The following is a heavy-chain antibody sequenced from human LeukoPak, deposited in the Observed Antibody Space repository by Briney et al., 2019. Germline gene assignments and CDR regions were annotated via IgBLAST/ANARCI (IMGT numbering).Heavy chain of an antibody. V-gene: IGHV4-34*01. Sequence: SETLSLTCAVYGGSFSGYYWSWIRQPPGKGLEWIGEINHSGSTNYNPSLKSRVTISVDTSKNQFSLKLSSVTAADTAVYYCARDLASSSWYVDDYWGQGTLVTVSS. D-gene: IGHD6-13*01. J-gene: IGHJ4*02. CDR1: GGSFSGYY. CDR2: INHSGST. CDR3: ARDLASSSWYVDDY.